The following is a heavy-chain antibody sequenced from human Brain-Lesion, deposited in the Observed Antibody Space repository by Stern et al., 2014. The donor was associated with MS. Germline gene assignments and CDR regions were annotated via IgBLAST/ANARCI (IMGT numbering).Heavy chain of an antibody. CDR1: GFTFSNSW. CDR2: INRDGSTT. D-gene: IGHD3-10*01. Sequence: EMQLVESGGGLVQPGGSLRLSCAASGFTFSNSWMHWVRQAPVKGLVWVSRINRDGSTTTYADSVKGRFTISRDNAKNTLYLQMSSLRAEDTAVYYCTILSGPYDHWGQGTLVTVSS. J-gene: IGHJ4*02. CDR3: TILSGPYDH. V-gene: IGHV3-74*02.